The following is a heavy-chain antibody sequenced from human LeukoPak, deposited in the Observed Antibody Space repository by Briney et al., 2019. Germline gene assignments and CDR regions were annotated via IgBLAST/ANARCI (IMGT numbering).Heavy chain of an antibody. CDR3: ARGYCTTTSCYIDY. Sequence: GRSLRLSCAASGFTFSNYAFHWVRQAPGKGLEWVAVMSYDGINKYYRDSVKGRLTISRDISKSTLYLQMNSLRAEDTAVYYCARGYCTTTSCYIDYWGQGSLVTVSS. J-gene: IGHJ4*02. CDR2: MSYDGINK. CDR1: GFTFSNYA. D-gene: IGHD2-2*02. V-gene: IGHV3-30*04.